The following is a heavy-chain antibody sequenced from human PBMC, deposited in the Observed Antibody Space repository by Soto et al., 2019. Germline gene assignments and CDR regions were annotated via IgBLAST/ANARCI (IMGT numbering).Heavy chain of an antibody. V-gene: IGHV1-3*01. CDR3: ATADRYCISTSCYAQRFDP. J-gene: IGHJ5*02. Sequence: GASVKVSCKASGYKFSSYTIHWVRQAPGQRLEWMGWINVGNGNTKYSQKFQGRVTMTEDTSTDTAYMELSSLRSEDTAVYYCATADRYCISTSCYAQRFDPWGQGTLVTVSS. D-gene: IGHD2-2*01. CDR2: INVGNGNT. CDR1: GYKFSSYT.